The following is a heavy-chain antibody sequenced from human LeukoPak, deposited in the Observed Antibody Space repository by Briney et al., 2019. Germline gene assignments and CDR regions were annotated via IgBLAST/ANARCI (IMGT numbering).Heavy chain of an antibody. J-gene: IGHJ4*02. V-gene: IGHV4-39*01. CDR3: ARQYYDSTGDYYFHL. CDR2: MYYSGST. D-gene: IGHD3-22*01. CDR1: GGSITGSSYF. Sequence: SETLSLTCSVSGGSITGSSYFWAWIRQPPGKGLEWIGSMYYSGSTYYNSSLKSRVTISEDTSKNQFSLKLTSVTAADTAVYYCARQYYDSTGDYYFHLWDKGTLVTVSS.